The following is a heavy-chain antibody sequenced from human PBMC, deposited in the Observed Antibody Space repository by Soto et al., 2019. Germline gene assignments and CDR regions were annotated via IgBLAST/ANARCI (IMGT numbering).Heavy chain of an antibody. CDR3: ARVTNAPTTVTTSKYYYYYYMDV. D-gene: IGHD4-17*01. Sequence: SVKVSCTASGYTFTSYAMHWVRQAPGQRLEWMGWINAGNGNTKYSQKFQGRVTITRDTSASTAYMELSSLRSEDTAVYYCARVTNAPTTVTTSKYYYYYYMDVWGKGTTVTVSS. V-gene: IGHV1-3*01. J-gene: IGHJ6*03. CDR2: INAGNGNT. CDR1: GYTFTSYA.